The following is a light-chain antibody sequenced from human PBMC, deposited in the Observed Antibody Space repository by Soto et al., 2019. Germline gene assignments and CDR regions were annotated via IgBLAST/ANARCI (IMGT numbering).Light chain of an antibody. CDR1: SSDVGAYNS. J-gene: IGLJ1*01. CDR2: SVS. V-gene: IGLV2-14*03. Sequence: QSVLTQPASVSGSPGQSITIACTGTSSDVGAYNSVSWYQQHPDEAPKLIIYSVSSRASWVSDRFSGSKSGNTASLTISGLHTEDEADYYCSSATSSSTYLFGTGTKLTVL. CDR3: SSATSSSTYL.